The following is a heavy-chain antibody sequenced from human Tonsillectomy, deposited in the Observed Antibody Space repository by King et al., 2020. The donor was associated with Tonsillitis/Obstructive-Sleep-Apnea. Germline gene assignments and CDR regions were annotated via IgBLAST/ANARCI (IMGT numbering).Heavy chain of an antibody. Sequence: VQLVETGGGLVKPGGSLRLSCAASGFAFSSYSMSWVRQAPGKGLEWVSTINTENYIYYAGSMKGRLTISRDNAKNSLYLQMDSLGAEDTAVYYCARDSSGWSRDYGGQGTLVTGSS. CDR1: GFAFSSYS. J-gene: IGHJ4*02. V-gene: IGHV3-21*01. CDR2: INTENYI. D-gene: IGHD6-19*01. CDR3: ARDSSGWSRDY.